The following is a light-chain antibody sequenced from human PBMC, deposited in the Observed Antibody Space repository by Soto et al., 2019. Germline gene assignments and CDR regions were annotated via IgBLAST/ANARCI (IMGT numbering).Light chain of an antibody. CDR3: QQRRT. Sequence: EIVLTQSPATLSLSPGERATLSCRASQTVSSYLAWYQQNPGQAPRLLVYDASDRATGIPARFSGSGSGTDFTLPISSLEPEDFAVYYCQQRRTFGQGTRLEIK. J-gene: IGKJ5*01. CDR1: QTVSSY. CDR2: DAS. V-gene: IGKV3-11*01.